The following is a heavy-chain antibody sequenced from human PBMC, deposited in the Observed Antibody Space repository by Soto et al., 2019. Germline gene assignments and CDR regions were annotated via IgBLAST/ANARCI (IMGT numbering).Heavy chain of an antibody. Sequence: SETLSLTCTVSGGSISSGDYYWSWIRQPPGKGLEWIGYIYYSGSTYYNPSLKSRVTISVDTSKNQFSLKLSSVTAADTAVYYCAREGSHTPGYCSSTSCYLGWFDPWGQGTMVTVYS. CDR1: GGSISSGDYY. CDR2: IYYSGST. D-gene: IGHD2-2*01. J-gene: IGHJ5*02. V-gene: IGHV4-30-4*01. CDR3: AREGSHTPGYCSSTSCYLGWFDP.